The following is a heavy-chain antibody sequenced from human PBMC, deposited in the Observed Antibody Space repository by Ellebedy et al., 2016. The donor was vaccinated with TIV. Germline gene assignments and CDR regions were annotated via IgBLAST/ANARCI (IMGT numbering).Heavy chain of an antibody. V-gene: IGHV3-30-3*01. Sequence: GESLKISCAASGFTFSSYSMHWVRQAPGKGLEWVAAISYDGTDKYYADSLKGRFTISRDNSRNTLYLQMNSLRAEDTAVYYCVRELMLGVLDYWGQGTPVTVSS. D-gene: IGHD3-3*01. CDR3: VRELMLGVLDY. CDR1: GFTFSSYS. CDR2: ISYDGTDK. J-gene: IGHJ4*02.